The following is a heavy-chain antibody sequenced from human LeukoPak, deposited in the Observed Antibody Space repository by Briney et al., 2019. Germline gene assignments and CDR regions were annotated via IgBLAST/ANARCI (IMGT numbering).Heavy chain of an antibody. V-gene: IGHV4-59*01. CDR3: ARAPGHTEN. Sequence: SETLTLTCTVSGVPINSYYWSWIRQPPGKGLEWIGYIHYTGSTNYNPSPKSRVTISLNTTKNHSSLRQRTVPTADTTAYYCARAPGHTENWGQGTLVTVSS. CDR2: IHYTGST. CDR1: GVPINSYY. J-gene: IGHJ4*02.